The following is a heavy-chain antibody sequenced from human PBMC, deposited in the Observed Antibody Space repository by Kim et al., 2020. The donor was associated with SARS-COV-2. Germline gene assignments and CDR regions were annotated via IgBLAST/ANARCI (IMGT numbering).Heavy chain of an antibody. Sequence: SETLSLTCTVSGGSISSYYWSWIRQPAGKGLEWIGRIYTSGSTNYNPSLKSRVTMSVDTSKNQFSLKLSSVTAADTAVYYCARDQYLSGYYYFDYWGQGTLVTVSS. CDR2: IYTSGST. CDR3: ARDQYLSGYYYFDY. CDR1: GGSISSYY. D-gene: IGHD6-25*01. J-gene: IGHJ4*02. V-gene: IGHV4-4*07.